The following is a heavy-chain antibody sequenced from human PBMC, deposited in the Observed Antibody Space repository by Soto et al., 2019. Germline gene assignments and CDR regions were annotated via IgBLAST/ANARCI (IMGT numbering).Heavy chain of an antibody. V-gene: IGHV4-38-2*01. CDR1: DYSISSGYY. J-gene: IGHJ4*02. CDR3: TRRGSSGTPVDY. Sequence: SETLSLTCGVSDYSISSGYYWGWIRQPPGKGLEWIGNIYHSGSTHYNPALKSRVTISVDTSKNQFSLKLKSVTAADTAVYYCTRRGSSGTPVDYWGQGTLVTVSS. CDR2: IYHSGST. D-gene: IGHD1-26*01.